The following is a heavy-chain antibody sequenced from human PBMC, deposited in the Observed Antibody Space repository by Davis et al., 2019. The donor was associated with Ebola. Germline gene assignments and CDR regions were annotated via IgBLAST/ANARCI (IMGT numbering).Heavy chain of an antibody. CDR1: GYTFSNYA. V-gene: IGHV1-8*01. D-gene: IGHD1-1*01. Sequence: AASVKVSCKASGYTFSNYAINWVRQATGQGLEWMGWMNPNSGDTGYAQKFQGRVTMTRNTSLSTAYMELSSLRSEDTAVYYCAREGTGDGFIYYYGMDVWGQGTTVTVSS. CDR2: MNPNSGDT. J-gene: IGHJ6*02. CDR3: AREGTGDGFIYYYGMDV.